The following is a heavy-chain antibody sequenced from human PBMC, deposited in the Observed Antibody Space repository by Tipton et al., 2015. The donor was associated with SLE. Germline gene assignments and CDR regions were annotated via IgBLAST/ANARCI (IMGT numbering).Heavy chain of an antibody. J-gene: IGHJ4*02. CDR2: IYPGDSDT. Sequence: QLVQSGPEVKKPGEPLKISCKGFRYSFSTYWVAWVRQMPGKGLEWVGMIYPGDSDTRYSPSFQGQVSISVDRSISTAYLQWDSLKASDTALYYCARGAVADTYYFDYWGQGTRVTVSS. D-gene: IGHD6-19*01. CDR3: ARGAVADTYYFDY. V-gene: IGHV5-51*06. CDR1: RYSFSTYW.